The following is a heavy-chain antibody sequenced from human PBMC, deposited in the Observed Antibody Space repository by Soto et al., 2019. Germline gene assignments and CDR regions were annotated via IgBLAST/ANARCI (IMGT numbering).Heavy chain of an antibody. J-gene: IGHJ3*02. CDR1: GGSISSGGYY. CDR2: IYYSGST. V-gene: IGHV4-31*03. CDR3: ARGPLRRYFDWYRAFDI. Sequence: PSETLSLTCTVSGGSISSGGYYWSWIRQHPGKGLEWIGYIYYSGSTYYNPSLKSRVTISVDTSKNQFSLKLSSVTAADTAVYYCARGPLRRYFDWYRAFDIWGQGTMVTLSS. D-gene: IGHD3-9*01.